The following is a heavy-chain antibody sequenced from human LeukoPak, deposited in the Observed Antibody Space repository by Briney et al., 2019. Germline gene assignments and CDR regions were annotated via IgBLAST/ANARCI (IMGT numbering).Heavy chain of an antibody. CDR1: GFTFSSYG. Sequence: PGGSLRLSCAASGFTFSSYGMHWVRQAPGKGLEWVAVISYDGSDKYYADSVKGRFTISRDSFTKTLYLQMKNLRAENTAVYYCAKDRGRRGDWYFDLWGRGTLVTVSS. CDR3: AKDRGRRGDWYFDL. CDR2: ISYDGSDK. J-gene: IGHJ2*01. D-gene: IGHD3-16*01. V-gene: IGHV3-30*18.